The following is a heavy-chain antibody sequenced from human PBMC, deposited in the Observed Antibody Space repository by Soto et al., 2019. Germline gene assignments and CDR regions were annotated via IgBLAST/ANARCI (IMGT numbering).Heavy chain of an antibody. D-gene: IGHD3-16*01. CDR1: GFTFISYW. CDR3: ARRLSGDDPLTA. CDR2: IKQDGSEK. J-gene: IGHJ5*02. Sequence: LRLSFAASGFTFISYWMSWVRQAPGKGLEGVANIKQDGSEKYYVDSVKGRFTISRDNAKNLLYLQMKSLRAEDTALYYCARRLSGDDPLTAWGQGTLVTVSS. V-gene: IGHV3-7*01.